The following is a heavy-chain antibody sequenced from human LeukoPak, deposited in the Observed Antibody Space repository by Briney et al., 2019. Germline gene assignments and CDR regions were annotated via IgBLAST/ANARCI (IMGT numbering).Heavy chain of an antibody. D-gene: IGHD6-19*01. CDR1: GGTFSSYT. CDR2: IIPILGIA. V-gene: IGHV1-69*02. J-gene: IGHJ3*02. CDR3: ARAAIAVAGTSIDVFDI. Sequence: GASVKVSCKASGGTFSSYTISWVRQAPGQGLEWMGRIIPILGIANYAQKFQGRVTITADKSTSTAYTELSSLRSEDTAVYYCARAAIAVAGTSIDVFDIWGQGTMVTVSS.